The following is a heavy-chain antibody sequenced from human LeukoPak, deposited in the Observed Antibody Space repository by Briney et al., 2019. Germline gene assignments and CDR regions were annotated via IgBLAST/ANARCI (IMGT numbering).Heavy chain of an antibody. CDR3: ARVGTAEGTLEDY. Sequence: GGSLRLSCAASGFTFSNYWMSWVRQPPGKGLEWVANIKNDGSEKYYVDSVKGRFTISRDNPKNSLYLQMNSLRAEDTAVYYCARVGTAEGTLEDYWGQGTLVGVSS. CDR1: GFTFSNYW. J-gene: IGHJ4*02. V-gene: IGHV3-7*01. CDR2: IKNDGSEK. D-gene: IGHD6-13*01.